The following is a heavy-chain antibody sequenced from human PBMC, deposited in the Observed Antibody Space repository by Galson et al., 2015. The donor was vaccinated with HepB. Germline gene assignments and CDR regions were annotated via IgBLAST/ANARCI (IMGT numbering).Heavy chain of an antibody. CDR2: ISYDGSNK. J-gene: IGHJ3*02. Sequence: SLRLSCAASGFTFSSYGMHWVRQAPGKGLEWVAVISYDGSNKYYADSVKGRFTISRDNSKNTLYLQMNSLRAEDTAVYYCAKGGAYYYDSSSSAFDIWGQGTMVTASS. D-gene: IGHD3-22*01. CDR3: AKGGAYYYDSSSSAFDI. V-gene: IGHV3-30*18. CDR1: GFTFSSYG.